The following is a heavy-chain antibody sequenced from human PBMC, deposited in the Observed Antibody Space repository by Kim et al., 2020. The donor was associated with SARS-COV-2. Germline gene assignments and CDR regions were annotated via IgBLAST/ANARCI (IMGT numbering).Heavy chain of an antibody. CDR1: GFTFSSYG. CDR3: ARALPVYCSSTSCYPFD. D-gene: IGHD2-2*01. J-gene: IGHJ4*01. Sequence: GGSLRLSCAASGFTFSSYGMHWVRQAPGKGLEWVAVISYDGSNKYYADSVKGRFTISRDNSKNTLYLQMNSLRAEDTAVYYCARALPVYCSSTSCYPFD. CDR2: ISYDGSNK. V-gene: IGHV3-33*05.